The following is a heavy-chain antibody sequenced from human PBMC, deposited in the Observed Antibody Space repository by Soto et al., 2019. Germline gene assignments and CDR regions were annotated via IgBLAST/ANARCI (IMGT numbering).Heavy chain of an antibody. CDR1: GFTFSSYA. D-gene: IGHD2-21*02. Sequence: EVQLLESGGGLVQPGGSLRLSCAASGFTFSSYAMSWVRQAPGKGLEWVLTISSSGGSTHYADSVKGRFTISRDNSKNTLYLQMNSLRAEDTAVYYCAKFYGGNSAHTYTIDPWGQGTLVTVSS. CDR3: AKFYGGNSAHTYTIDP. J-gene: IGHJ5*02. CDR2: ISSSGGST. V-gene: IGHV3-23*01.